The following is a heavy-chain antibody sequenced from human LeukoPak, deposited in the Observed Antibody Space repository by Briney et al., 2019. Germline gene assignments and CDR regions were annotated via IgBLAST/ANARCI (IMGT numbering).Heavy chain of an antibody. CDR2: ISWNSGSI. CDR1: GFTFDDYA. J-gene: IGHJ4*01. D-gene: IGHD3-10*01. Sequence: QSGGSLRLSCAASGFTFDDYAMHWVRQAPGKGLEWVSGISWNSGSIGYADSVKGRFTISRDNTKNSLYLQMNSLRAEDTALYYCARDTRGESDYWGHGTLVTVSS. V-gene: IGHV3-9*01. CDR3: ARDTRGESDY.